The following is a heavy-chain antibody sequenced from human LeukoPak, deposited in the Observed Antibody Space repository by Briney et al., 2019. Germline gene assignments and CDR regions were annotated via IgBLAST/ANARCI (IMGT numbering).Heavy chain of an antibody. CDR2: IYSTGST. D-gene: IGHD1-20*01. CDR3: ARRITGTTSDSFDY. J-gene: IGHJ4*02. CDR1: GGSISSGAYY. Sequence: PSETLSLTCIVSGGSISSGAYYWAWIRQPPGKGLEWIGSIYSTGSTYKNPSLKSRVTISIDTSKNQFSLKLSSVTAADTAVYYCARRITGTTSDSFDYWGQGTLVTVSS. V-gene: IGHV4-39*01.